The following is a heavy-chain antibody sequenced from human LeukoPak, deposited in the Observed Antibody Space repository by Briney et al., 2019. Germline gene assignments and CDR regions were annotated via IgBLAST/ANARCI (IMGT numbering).Heavy chain of an antibody. V-gene: IGHV3-23*01. CDR3: AKYATRETFFGDY. CDR1: GYSISSGYY. J-gene: IGHJ4*02. Sequence: ETLSLTCTVSGYSISSGYYWGWIRQPPGKGLEWVSGISAGASRTYYTDSVRGRFTISRDNSENTLYLQMNSLRAEDTAVYYCAKYATRETFFGDYWGQGTLAVSS. CDR2: ISAGASRT. D-gene: IGHD2-8*01.